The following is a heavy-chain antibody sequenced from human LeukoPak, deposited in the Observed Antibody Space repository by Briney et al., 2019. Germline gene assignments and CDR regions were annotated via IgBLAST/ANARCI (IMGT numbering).Heavy chain of an antibody. V-gene: IGHV3-33*05. Sequence: GSLRLSCAASGFTFSSYGMHWVRQAPGKGLEWVAVISYDGSNKYYADSVKGRFTISRDNAENSLYLQMNSLRAEDTAIYYCATSTAAAGTDWGQGTLVTVSS. J-gene: IGHJ4*02. CDR2: ISYDGSNK. D-gene: IGHD6-13*01. CDR3: ATSTAAAGTD. CDR1: GFTFSSYG.